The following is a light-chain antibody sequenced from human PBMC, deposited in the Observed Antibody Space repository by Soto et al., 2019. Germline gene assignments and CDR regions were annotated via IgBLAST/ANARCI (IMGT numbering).Light chain of an antibody. J-gene: IGLJ2*01. CDR1: SSNIGAGYD. Sequence: QSVLTQPPSVSAAPGQRVTISCSGSSSNIGAGYDVEWYQQLPGTAPKVLIYTNTYRPPGVPDRFSGSKSGTSASLAITGLQAEDEADYYCQSYDSSLSAVVFGGGTELTVL. CDR3: QSYDSSLSAVV. V-gene: IGLV1-40*01. CDR2: TNT.